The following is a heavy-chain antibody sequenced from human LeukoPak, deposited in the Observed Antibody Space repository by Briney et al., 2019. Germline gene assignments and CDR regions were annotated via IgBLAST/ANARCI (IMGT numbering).Heavy chain of an antibody. Sequence: SETLSLTCTVSGGSISSYYWSWIRQPPEKGLEWIGYIYYSGSTNYNPSLKSRVTISVDTSKNQFSLKLSSVTAADTAVYYCARGHIVVVPAAMRHYYYGMDVWGQGTTVTVSS. CDR3: ARGHIVVVPAAMRHYYYGMDV. J-gene: IGHJ6*02. CDR2: IYYSGST. V-gene: IGHV4-59*01. CDR1: GGSISSYY. D-gene: IGHD2-2*01.